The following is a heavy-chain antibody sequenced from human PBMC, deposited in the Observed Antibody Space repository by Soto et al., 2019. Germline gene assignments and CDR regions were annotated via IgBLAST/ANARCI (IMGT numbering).Heavy chain of an antibody. CDR1: GGSISSSNW. J-gene: IGHJ5*02. V-gene: IGHV4-4*02. Sequence: SETLSLTCAVSGGSISSSNWWSWVRQPPGKGLEWIGEIYHSGSTNYNPSLKSRVTISVDKSKNQFSLKLSSVTAADTAVYYCARAASPYFDLLSACHPWGQGTLVTVSS. CDR3: ARAASPYFDLLSACHP. CDR2: IYHSGST. D-gene: IGHD3-9*01.